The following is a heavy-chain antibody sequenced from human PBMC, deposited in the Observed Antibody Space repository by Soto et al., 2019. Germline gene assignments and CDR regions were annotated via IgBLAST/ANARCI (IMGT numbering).Heavy chain of an antibody. V-gene: IGHV1-8*01. CDR1: GYTFTSYD. J-gene: IGHJ3*02. CDR2: MNPNSGNT. D-gene: IGHD6-19*01. Sequence: ASVKVSCKASGYTFTSYDINWVRQATGQGLEWMGWMNPNSGNTGYAQKFQGRVTMTRNTSISTAYMELSSLRSEDTAVYYCARSPKGSTWEEQWLVPFDDAFDIWGQGTMVTVSS. CDR3: ARSPKGSTWEEQWLVPFDDAFDI.